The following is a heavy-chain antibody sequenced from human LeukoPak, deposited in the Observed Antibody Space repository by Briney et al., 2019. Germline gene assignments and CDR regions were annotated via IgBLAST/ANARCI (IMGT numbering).Heavy chain of an antibody. CDR3: ARPDSSSWYSLDY. CDR2: INPNSGGT. D-gene: IGHD6-13*01. J-gene: IGHJ4*02. V-gene: IGHV1-2*02. CDR1: GYSFNTYS. Sequence: ASVKVSCKASGYSFNTYSVNWVRQAPGQGLEWMGWINPNSGGTNYAQKFQGRVTMTRDTSISTAYMELSRLRSDDTAVYYCARPDSSSWYSLDYWGQGTLVTVSS.